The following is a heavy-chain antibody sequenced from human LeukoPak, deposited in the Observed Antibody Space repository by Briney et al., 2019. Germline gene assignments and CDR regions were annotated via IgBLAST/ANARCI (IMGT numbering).Heavy chain of an antibody. CDR3: ARLGFGEPHLDY. J-gene: IGHJ4*02. Sequence: KTSETLSLTCTVSGGSISSYYWSWIRQPPGKGLEWIGYIYYSGSTNYNPSLKSRVTISVDTSKNQFSLKLSSVTAADTAVYYCARLGFGEPHLDYWGRGTLVTVSS. D-gene: IGHD3-10*01. CDR2: IYYSGST. V-gene: IGHV4-59*08. CDR1: GGSISSYY.